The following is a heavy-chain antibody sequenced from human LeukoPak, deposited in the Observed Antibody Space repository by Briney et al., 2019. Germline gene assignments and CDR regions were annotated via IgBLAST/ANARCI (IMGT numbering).Heavy chain of an antibody. CDR2: IYHTGST. V-gene: IGHV4-59*01. CDR3: ARDPPHDYGDYGLDY. J-gene: IGHJ4*02. CDR1: GGSITSYY. D-gene: IGHD4-17*01. Sequence: PSETLSLTCSVSGGSITSYYWSWIRQSPGKGLEWIGYIYHTGSTNDNPSLNSRVTVLVDTSKNQFSLKLRSLTAADTAVYYCARDPPHDYGDYGLDYWGQGTLVTVSS.